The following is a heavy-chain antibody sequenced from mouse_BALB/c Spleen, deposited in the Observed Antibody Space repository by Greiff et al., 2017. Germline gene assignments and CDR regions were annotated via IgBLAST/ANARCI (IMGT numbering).Heavy chain of an antibody. CDR2: IYPGDGDT. D-gene: IGHD2-3*01. V-gene: IGHV1-80*01. Sequence: QVQLQQSGAELVRPGSSVKISCKASGYAFSSYWMNWVKQRPGQGLEWIGQIYPGDGDTNYNGKFKGKATLTADKSSSTAYMQLSSLTSEDSAVYFCARSSLYEKFADWGQGTLVTVSA. CDR1: GYAFSSYW. CDR3: ARSSLYEKFAD. J-gene: IGHJ3*01.